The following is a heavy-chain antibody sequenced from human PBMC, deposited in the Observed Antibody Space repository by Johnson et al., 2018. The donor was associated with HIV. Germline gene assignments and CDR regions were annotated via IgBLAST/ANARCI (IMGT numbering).Heavy chain of an antibody. CDR2: ISYDGSNT. V-gene: IGHV3-30*04. D-gene: IGHD6-25*01. CDR3: AKDKRQTAIPQRAFDI. CDR1: GFTFSSYA. J-gene: IGHJ3*02. Sequence: QMLLVESGGGVVQPGRSLRLSCAASGFTFSSYAMHWVRQAPGKGLEWVAVISYDGSNTYYADYVKGRFTISRDNSKNMLYLQMNSLRAEDTAVYYCAKDKRQTAIPQRAFDICGQGTMVTVSS.